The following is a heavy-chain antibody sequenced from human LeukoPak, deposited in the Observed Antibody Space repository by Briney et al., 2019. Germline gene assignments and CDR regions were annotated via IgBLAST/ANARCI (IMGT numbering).Heavy chain of an antibody. D-gene: IGHD6-19*01. CDR3: AGGWYKLYYFDY. CDR1: GFTFDDYG. CDR2: INWNGGST. V-gene: IGHV3-20*04. Sequence: GGSLRHSCAASGFTFDDYGMSWVRQAPGKGLEWVSGINWNGGSTGYADSVKGRFTISRDNAKNSLYLQMNSLRAEDTALYYCAGGWYKLYYFDYWGQGTLVTVSS. J-gene: IGHJ4*02.